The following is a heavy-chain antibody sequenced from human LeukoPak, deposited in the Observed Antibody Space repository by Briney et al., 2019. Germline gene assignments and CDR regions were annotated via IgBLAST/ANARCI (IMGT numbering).Heavy chain of an antibody. CDR1: AFTLSSYW. D-gene: IGHD1-26*01. CDR2: INSDGSST. Sequence: GGSLRLSYAASAFTLSSYWMHWVRQVPGKGLVWVSRINSDGSSTNYADSVKGRFTISRDNAKNTLYLQMNSLRVEDTAVYYCRLVGGTLSDEAFDIWGQGTMVTVSS. V-gene: IGHV3-74*01. CDR3: RLVGGTLSDEAFDI. J-gene: IGHJ3*02.